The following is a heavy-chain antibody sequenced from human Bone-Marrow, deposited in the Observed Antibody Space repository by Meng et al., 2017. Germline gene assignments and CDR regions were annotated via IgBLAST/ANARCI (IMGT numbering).Heavy chain of an antibody. CDR1: GGSISSSNW. V-gene: IGHV4-4*02. J-gene: IGHJ4*02. CDR3: AREASPEYYFDY. D-gene: IGHD1-14*01. CDR2: IYYSGST. Sequence: QGRLQESGPGLVKPSGTLSLTCAVSGGSISSSNWWSWVRQPPGKGLEWIGYIYYSGSTYYNPSLKSLVTISVDTSKNQFSLKLSSVTAADTAVYYCAREASPEYYFDYWGQGTLVTVSS.